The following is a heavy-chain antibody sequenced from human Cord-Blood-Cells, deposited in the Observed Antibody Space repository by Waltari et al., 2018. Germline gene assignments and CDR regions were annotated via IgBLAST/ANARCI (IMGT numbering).Heavy chain of an antibody. CDR2: IIPILGKA. V-gene: IGHV1-69*11. CDR3: ARNGGGYVWGLDY. D-gene: IGHD5-12*01. Sequence: QVQLVQSGAEVKKPGSSVKVSCKASGGTFSSYAISWVRQAPGQGLEWMGGIIPILGKANYAHKCQGRVTITADESTSTAYMELSSLRSEDTAVYYCARNGGGYVWGLDYWGQGTLVTVSS. J-gene: IGHJ4*02. CDR1: GGTFSSYA.